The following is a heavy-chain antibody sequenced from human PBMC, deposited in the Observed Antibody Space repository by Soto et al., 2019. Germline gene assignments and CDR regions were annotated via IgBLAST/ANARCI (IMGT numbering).Heavy chain of an antibody. CDR1: GDSISSDKG. J-gene: IGHJ4*02. CDR3: ARGGDWQFDY. Sequence: PSETLSLTCAFSGDSISSDKGWSWVRQPPGKGLEWIGEIHHSGRTNYNPSLKSRVTILVEKSKNQVSLELSSMTAADTAVYYCARGGDWQFDYWGQGTLLTVSS. CDR2: IHHSGRT. V-gene: IGHV4-4*02. D-gene: IGHD2-21*02.